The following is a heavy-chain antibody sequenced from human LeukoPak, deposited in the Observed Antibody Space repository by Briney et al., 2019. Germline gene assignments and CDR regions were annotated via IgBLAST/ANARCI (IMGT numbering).Heavy chain of an antibody. V-gene: IGHV1-2*02. CDR2: ISPNSGGT. Sequence: GASVKVSCKASGYTFTNFYIHWVRQAPGQGLEWMGWISPNSGGTNYAQKFQGRVTMTRDTSITTAFVELSDLRSDDTAVYYCLRGVTVSGIGFFDPWGQGTLVTVSS. CDR1: GYTFTNFY. D-gene: IGHD6-19*01. J-gene: IGHJ5*02. CDR3: LRGVTVSGIGFFDP.